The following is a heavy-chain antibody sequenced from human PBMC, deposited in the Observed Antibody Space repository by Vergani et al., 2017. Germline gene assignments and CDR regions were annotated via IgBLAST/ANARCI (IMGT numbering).Heavy chain of an antibody. CDR2: IYYSGST. CDR3: ARGGNGDYHYYYYYYMDV. J-gene: IGHJ6*03. D-gene: IGHD4-17*01. CDR1: GGSISSYY. V-gene: IGHV4-59*13. Sequence: QVQLQESGPGLVKPSETLSLTCTVSGGSISSYYWSWIRQPPGKGLEWIGHIYYSGSTNYNPSLKSRVTISVDTSKNQFSLKLSSVTAADTAVYYCARGGNGDYHYYYYYYMDVWGKGTTVTVSS.